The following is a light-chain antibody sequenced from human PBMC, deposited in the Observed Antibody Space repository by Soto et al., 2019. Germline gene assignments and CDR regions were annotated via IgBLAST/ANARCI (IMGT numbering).Light chain of an antibody. CDR1: SRDVGGYNY. CDR3: ISYTSSSLYV. Sequence: QSALTQPASVSGSPGQSITISCTGTSRDVGGYNYVSWYQQHPGKAPDLMIHDVSNRPSGVSNRFSGSKSGNTASLTISGLQAEDEAEYYCISYTSSSLYVFGTGTKVTVL. CDR2: DVS. V-gene: IGLV2-14*01. J-gene: IGLJ1*01.